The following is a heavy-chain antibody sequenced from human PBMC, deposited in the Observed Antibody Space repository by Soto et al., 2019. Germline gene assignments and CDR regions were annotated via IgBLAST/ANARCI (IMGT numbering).Heavy chain of an antibody. V-gene: IGHV3-30*18. Sequence: QVQLVESGGGVVQPGRSLRLSCAASGFTFSTYGMHWVRQAPGKGLECVAVISYDGSNTYYADSVKGRFTISRDNSKNTLYLQMDSLRAEDTAVFYCAKDRGSYFDYWGQGTLVTVSS. CDR1: GFTFSTYG. CDR2: ISYDGSNT. CDR3: AKDRGSYFDY. D-gene: IGHD1-26*01. J-gene: IGHJ4*02.